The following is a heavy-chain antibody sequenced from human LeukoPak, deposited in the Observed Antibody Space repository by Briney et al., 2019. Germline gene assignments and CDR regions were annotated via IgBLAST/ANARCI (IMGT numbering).Heavy chain of an antibody. CDR2: ISSSSSYI. D-gene: IGHD2-21*01. V-gene: IGHV3-21*01. CDR3: ARGVGGADAFDI. Sequence: GGSLSLSCAASGFTFSSYSMNWVRQAPGKGLEWVSSISSSSSYIYYADSVKGRFTISRDNAKNSLYLQMNSLRAEDTAVYYCARGVGGADAFDIWGQGTIVTVSS. J-gene: IGHJ3*02. CDR1: GFTFSSYS.